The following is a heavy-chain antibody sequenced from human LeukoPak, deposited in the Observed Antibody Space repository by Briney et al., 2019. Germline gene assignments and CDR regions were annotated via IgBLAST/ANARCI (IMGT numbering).Heavy chain of an antibody. D-gene: IGHD2-2*01. V-gene: IGHV4-38-2*02. CDR2: IYHSGST. CDR1: GYSISSGYY. Sequence: SETLSLTCTVSGYSISSGYYWGWILQPPRKRLEGIGGIYHSGSTYYNPSLKSRVTISVDTSKNQFSLKLSSVTAADTAVYYCARGPTRGPDIKAYYFDYWGQGTLVTVSS. CDR3: ARGPTRGPDIKAYYFDY. J-gene: IGHJ4*02.